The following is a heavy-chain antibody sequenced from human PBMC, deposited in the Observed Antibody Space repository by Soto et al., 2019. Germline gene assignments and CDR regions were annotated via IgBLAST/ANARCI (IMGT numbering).Heavy chain of an antibody. CDR2: IYYSGST. CDR1: GYSISSYY. J-gene: IGHJ4*02. V-gene: IGHV4-59*01. CDR3: ARSDGRY. Sequence: SETLSLTCTVSGYSISSYYWSWIRQPPGKGLEWIGYIYYSGSTNYNPSLKSRVTISVDTSKNQFSLKLSSVTAADTAVYYCARSDGRYWGQGTLVTVSS.